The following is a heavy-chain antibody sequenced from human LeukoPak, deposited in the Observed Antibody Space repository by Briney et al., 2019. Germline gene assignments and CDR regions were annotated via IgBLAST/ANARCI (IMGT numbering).Heavy chain of an antibody. D-gene: IGHD3-22*01. Sequence: GGSLRLSCAASGFTFDDYAMHWVRQAPGKGLEWVSGISWNSGSIGYADSVKGRFTISRDNAKNSLYLQMNSLRAEDTALYYCAKDTRYYDSSGLFDYWGQGTLVTVSS. V-gene: IGHV3-9*01. CDR3: AKDTRYYDSSGLFDY. J-gene: IGHJ4*02. CDR1: GFTFDDYA. CDR2: ISWNSGSI.